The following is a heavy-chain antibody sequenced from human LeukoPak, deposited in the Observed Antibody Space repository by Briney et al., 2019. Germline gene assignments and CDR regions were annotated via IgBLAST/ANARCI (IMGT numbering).Heavy chain of an antibody. Sequence: GGSLRLSCAASGFTFNTYTMNWVRQAPGKGLEWVSYISGSSGIIDYADSVKGRFTISRDNSKNTLYLQMNSLRAEDTAVYYCAKSGYSSGWSNYFDYWGQGTLVTVSS. CDR2: ISGSSGII. CDR1: GFTFNTYT. CDR3: AKSGYSSGWSNYFDY. V-gene: IGHV3-23*01. D-gene: IGHD6-19*01. J-gene: IGHJ4*02.